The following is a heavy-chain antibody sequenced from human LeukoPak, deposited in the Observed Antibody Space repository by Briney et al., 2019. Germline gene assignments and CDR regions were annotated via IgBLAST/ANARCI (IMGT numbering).Heavy chain of an antibody. CDR1: GFTFDDYG. D-gene: IGHD6-19*01. V-gene: IGHV3-20*04. J-gene: IGHJ4*02. CDR3: ARRHTSGWEYFDY. CDR2: INWNGGST. Sequence: PGGSLRLSCAASGFTFDDYGMSWVRQPPGKGLEWVSGINWNGGSTGYADSVKGRFTISRDNAKNSLFLQMNNLRVEDTALYYCARRHTSGWEYFDYWGQGTLVTVSS.